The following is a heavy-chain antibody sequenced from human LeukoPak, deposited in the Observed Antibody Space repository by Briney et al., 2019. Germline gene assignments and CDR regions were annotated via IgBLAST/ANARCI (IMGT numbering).Heavy chain of an antibody. V-gene: IGHV3-74*01. CDR2: INSDGSST. Sequence: GGSLRLSCAASGFTFSSYWMHWVRQAPGKGLVWVSRINSDGSSTSYADSVKGRFTISRDNAKNTLYLQLNSLRAEDTAVYYCAKDLAMAPYYYYYMDVWGKGTTVTISS. CDR3: AKDLAMAPYYYYYMDV. CDR1: GFTFSSYW. D-gene: IGHD5-18*01. J-gene: IGHJ6*03.